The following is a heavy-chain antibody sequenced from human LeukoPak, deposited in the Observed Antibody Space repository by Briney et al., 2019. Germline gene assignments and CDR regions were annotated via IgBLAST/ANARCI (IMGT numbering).Heavy chain of an antibody. CDR3: ARDSSYDYVWGSYRFGNWFDP. Sequence: SSETLSLTCAVYGGSFSGYYWGWIRQPPGKGLEWIGSIYHSGSTYYNPSLKSRVTISVDTSKNQFSLKLSSVTAADTAVYYCARDSSYDYVWGSYRFGNWFDPWGQGTLVTVSS. CDR1: GGSFSGYY. V-gene: IGHV4-38-2*02. CDR2: IYHSGST. J-gene: IGHJ5*02. D-gene: IGHD3-16*02.